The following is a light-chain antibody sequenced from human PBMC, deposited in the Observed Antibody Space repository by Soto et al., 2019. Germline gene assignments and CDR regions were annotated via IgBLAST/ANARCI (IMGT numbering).Light chain of an antibody. CDR3: QQRNNGPPGT. J-gene: IGKJ1*01. V-gene: IGKV3-11*01. CDR1: QRVSSY. Sequence: EIVLTQSPATLSLSPGERATLSCRASQRVSSYLAWYQQKPGQAPRLLIDDASNRATGIPVRFSGSGSGTDFTLTIISLEPEDFAVYYCQQRNNGPPGTLGHGTKVEI. CDR2: DAS.